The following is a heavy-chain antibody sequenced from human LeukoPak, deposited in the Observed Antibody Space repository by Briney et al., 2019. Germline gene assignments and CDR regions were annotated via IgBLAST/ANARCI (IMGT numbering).Heavy chain of an antibody. CDR1: GFTFSNHG. CDR3: ARVNPTSSGFYAY. D-gene: IGHD3-22*01. J-gene: IGHJ4*02. Sequence: GGSLRLSCAASGFTFSNHGMHWVRQAPGKGLEWVALIWYDGSNKEYAESVKGRFTISRDNAKNSLYLQMNSLRVEDTAVYYCARVNPTSSGFYAYWGQGTLVTVSS. V-gene: IGHV3-33*01. CDR2: IWYDGSNK.